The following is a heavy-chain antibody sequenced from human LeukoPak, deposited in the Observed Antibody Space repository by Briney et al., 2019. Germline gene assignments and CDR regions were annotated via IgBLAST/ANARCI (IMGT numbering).Heavy chain of an antibody. J-gene: IGHJ2*01. Sequence: GSSVKVSCKASGGTFSSYAISWVRQAPGQGLEWMGGIIPIFGTANYAQKFQGRVTITTDESTSKAYMELSSLRSEDTAVYYCARAPVVPAATIVYWYFDLWGRGTLVTVSS. CDR1: GGTFSSYA. V-gene: IGHV1-69*05. D-gene: IGHD2-2*01. CDR2: IIPIFGTA. CDR3: ARAPVVPAATIVYWYFDL.